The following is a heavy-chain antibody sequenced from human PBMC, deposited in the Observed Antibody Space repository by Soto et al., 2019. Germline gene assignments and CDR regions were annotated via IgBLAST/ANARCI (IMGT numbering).Heavy chain of an antibody. CDR2: ISGSGGST. V-gene: IGHV3-23*01. J-gene: IGHJ4*02. D-gene: IGHD6-19*01. CDR3: AKAPSIPGYSSGWYDGERE. CDR1: GFTFSSYA. Sequence: GGSLRLSCAASGFTFSSYAMSWVRQAPGKGLEWVSAISGSGGSTYYADSVKGRFTISRDNSKNTLYLQMNSLRAEDTAVYYCAKAPSIPGYSSGWYDGEREGGQGTLVTVSS.